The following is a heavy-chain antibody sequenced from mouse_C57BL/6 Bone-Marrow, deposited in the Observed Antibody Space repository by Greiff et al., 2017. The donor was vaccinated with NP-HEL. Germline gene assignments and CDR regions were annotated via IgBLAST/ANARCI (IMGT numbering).Heavy chain of an antibody. CDR1: GYTFTDYY. J-gene: IGHJ1*03. CDR2: INPYNGGT. V-gene: IGHV1-19*01. CDR3: ARAVLSYWYFDV. Sequence: EVQGVESGPVLVKPGASVKMSCKASGYTFTDYYMNWVKQSHGKSLEWIGVINPYNGGTSYNQKFKGKATLTVDKSSSTAYMELNSLTSEDSAVYYCARAVLSYWYFDVWGTGTTVTVSS.